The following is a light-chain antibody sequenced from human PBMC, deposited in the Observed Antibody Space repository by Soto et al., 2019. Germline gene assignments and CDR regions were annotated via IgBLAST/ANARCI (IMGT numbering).Light chain of an antibody. J-gene: IGKJ1*01. Sequence: DIQMTQSPSSLSASVGDRVTISCRASQGIIDYLAWYQQKPGKPPKLLIYAASPLQSGVPSRFSGSGAGTDFTLTISDLQPEDVATYFCQKYKSAPQTFGPGTKVEIK. CDR2: AAS. CDR3: QKYKSAPQT. V-gene: IGKV1-27*01. CDR1: QGIIDY.